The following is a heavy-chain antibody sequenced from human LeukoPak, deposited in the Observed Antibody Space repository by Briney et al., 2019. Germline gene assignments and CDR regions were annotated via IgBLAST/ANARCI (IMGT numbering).Heavy chain of an antibody. CDR1: GGSISSDY. Sequence: PSETLSLTCIVPGGSISSDYWSWIRQPPGKGLEWIGSIYYNGDTNYNPSLRSRVTISIDTSKSQFSLRLISVTAADTAMYYCARGGPWTTVTTTGVPLDSWGQGTQITVSS. D-gene: IGHD4-17*01. CDR3: ARGGPWTTVTTTGVPLDS. CDR2: IYYNGDT. J-gene: IGHJ4*02. V-gene: IGHV4-59*01.